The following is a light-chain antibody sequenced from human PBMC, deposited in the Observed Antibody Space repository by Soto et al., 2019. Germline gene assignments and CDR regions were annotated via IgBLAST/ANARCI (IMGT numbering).Light chain of an antibody. V-gene: IGKV1-39*01. CDR1: QTVSRY. J-gene: IGKJ1*01. CDR2: AAS. Sequence: DIQLTQSPSSLSASVGDTVTITCRASQTVSRYLNWYQQKSGTAPKLLIYAASSLQSGVPSRFSGSGFGTDFTLTISSLQPDDFATYYCQHYNSYSEAFGQGTTVDIK. CDR3: QHYNSYSEA.